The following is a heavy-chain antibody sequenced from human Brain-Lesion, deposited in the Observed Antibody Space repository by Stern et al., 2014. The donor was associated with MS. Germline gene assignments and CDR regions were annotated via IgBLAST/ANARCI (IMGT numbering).Heavy chain of an antibody. Sequence: ESGPVLVKPTETLTLTCAVSGFSLSNAEMGVSRNRQPPGKALEGIAHIFSNGETAYSTPLKSGLSISKDTSRSQVVLTMTNMGPVDTATYYCARMREYCSGGICFAGYYDSWGQGTLVTVSS. J-gene: IGHJ4*02. CDR2: IFSNGET. D-gene: IGHD2-15*01. CDR1: GFSLSNAEMG. CDR3: ARMREYCSGGICFAGYYDS. V-gene: IGHV2-26*01.